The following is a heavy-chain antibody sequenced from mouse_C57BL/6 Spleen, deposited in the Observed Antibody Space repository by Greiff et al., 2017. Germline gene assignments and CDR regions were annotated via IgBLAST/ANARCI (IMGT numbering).Heavy chain of an antibody. CDR1: GFTFTDYY. V-gene: IGHV7-3*01. CDR3: ARTYYCGSSAWFAY. J-gene: IGHJ3*01. Sequence: EVQGVESGGGLVQPGGSLSLSCAASGFTFTDYYMSWVRQPPGQALEWLGFIRLKANGYTTEYSASVKGRFTISRSNSQSILYLQLNASRAEDSATDYCARTYYCGSSAWFAYWGQGTLVTVSA. D-gene: IGHD1-1*01. CDR2: IRLKANGYTT.